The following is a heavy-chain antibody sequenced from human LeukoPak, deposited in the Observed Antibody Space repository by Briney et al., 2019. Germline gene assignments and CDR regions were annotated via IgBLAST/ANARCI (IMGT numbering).Heavy chain of an antibody. J-gene: IGHJ4*02. V-gene: IGHV3-23*01. Sequence: GGSLRLSCAASGFTFSSYAMSWVRQAPGKGLEWVSAISGSGGSTYYADSVKGRFTISRDNSKNTLYLQMNSLRAEDTPVYYCAKPQIIHPDSSGYYAYWGQGTLVTVSS. D-gene: IGHD3-22*01. CDR2: ISGSGGST. CDR3: AKPQIIHPDSSGYYAY. CDR1: GFTFSSYA.